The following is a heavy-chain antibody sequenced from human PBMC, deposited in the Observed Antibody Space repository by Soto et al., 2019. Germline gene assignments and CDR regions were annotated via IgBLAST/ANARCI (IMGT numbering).Heavy chain of an antibody. CDR1: GFTVSSNY. CDR3: ARATHDAFDI. Sequence: GGSLRLSCAASGFTVSSNYMSWVRQAPGKGLEWVSVIYSGGSTYYADSVKGRLTISRHNSKNTLYLQMNSLRAEDTAVYYCARATHDAFDIWGQGTMVTVSS. CDR2: IYSGGST. V-gene: IGHV3-53*04. J-gene: IGHJ3*02.